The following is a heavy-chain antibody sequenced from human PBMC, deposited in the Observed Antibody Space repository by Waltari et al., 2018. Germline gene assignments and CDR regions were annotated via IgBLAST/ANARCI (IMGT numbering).Heavy chain of an antibody. CDR1: GFTFRRYE. Sequence: EVQLVESGGGLVQPGGSLRLSCAASGFTFRRYEMNWVRQAPGEGLEWVSYISSSGSTIYYADSVNGRFTISRDNAKNSLYLQMNSLRAEDTAVYYCARVPYDSSGYYDYWGQGTLVTVSS. V-gene: IGHV3-48*03. D-gene: IGHD3-22*01. CDR2: ISSSGSTI. J-gene: IGHJ4*02. CDR3: ARVPYDSSGYYDY.